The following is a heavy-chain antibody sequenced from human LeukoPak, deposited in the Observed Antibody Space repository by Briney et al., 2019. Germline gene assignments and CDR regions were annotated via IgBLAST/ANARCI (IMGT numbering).Heavy chain of an antibody. Sequence: SQTLSLTCAISGDSVSSNSAAWNWIRQSPSRGLEWLGRTFYRSKWSSEYAVSVRGRITINPDTSKNQFSLQLNSVTPEDTAVYYCARAKVIEYSSSPTDYYYYYMDVWGKGTTVTVSS. CDR1: GDSVSSNSAA. V-gene: IGHV6-1*01. CDR3: ARAKVIEYSSSPTDYYYYYMDV. J-gene: IGHJ6*03. D-gene: IGHD6-6*01. CDR2: TFYRSKWSS.